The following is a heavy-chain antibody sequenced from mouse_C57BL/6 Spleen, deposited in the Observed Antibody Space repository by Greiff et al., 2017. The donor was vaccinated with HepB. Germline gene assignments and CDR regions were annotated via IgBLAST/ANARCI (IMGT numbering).Heavy chain of an antibody. J-gene: IGHJ4*01. CDR3: ARDSNPSMDY. D-gene: IGHD2-5*01. CDR2: ISYDGSN. V-gene: IGHV3-6*01. CDR1: GYSITSGYY. Sequence: EVKVEESGPGLVKPSQSLSLTCSVTGYSITSGYYWNWIRQFPGNKLEWMGYISYDGSNNYNPSLKNRISITRDTSKKQFFLKLNSVTTEDTATYYCARDSNPSMDYWGQGTSVTVSS.